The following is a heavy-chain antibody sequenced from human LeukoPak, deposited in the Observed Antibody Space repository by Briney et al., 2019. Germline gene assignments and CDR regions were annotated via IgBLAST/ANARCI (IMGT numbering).Heavy chain of an antibody. CDR2: IWSDKSNK. Sequence: GGSLRLSCAASGFIFNHHAMHWVRQAPGKGLEWVAVIWSDKSNKFYANSVRGRFTISRDDSRKTVYLQMDTMTVEDTAVYYCAKDAQRGFDYSNSLEYWGQGALVTVAS. CDR1: GFIFNHHA. D-gene: IGHD4-11*01. J-gene: IGHJ4*02. CDR3: AKDAQRGFDYSNSLEY. V-gene: IGHV3-33*06.